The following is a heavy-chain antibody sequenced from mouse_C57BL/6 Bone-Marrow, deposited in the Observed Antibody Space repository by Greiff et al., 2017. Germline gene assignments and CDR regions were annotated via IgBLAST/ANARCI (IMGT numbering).Heavy chain of an antibody. Sequence: DVMLVESGGGLVKPGGSLKLSCAASGFTFSSYAMSWVRQTPEKRLEWVATISDGGSYTYYPDNVKGRFTISRDNAKNNLYLQMSHLKSEDTAMYYCARDDGSSYGAWFAYWGQGTLVTVSA. J-gene: IGHJ3*01. V-gene: IGHV5-4*01. CDR1: GFTFSSYA. D-gene: IGHD1-1*01. CDR3: ARDDGSSYGAWFAY. CDR2: ISDGGSYT.